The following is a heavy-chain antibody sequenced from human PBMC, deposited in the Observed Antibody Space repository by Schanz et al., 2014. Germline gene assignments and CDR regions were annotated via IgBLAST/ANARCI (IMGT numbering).Heavy chain of an antibody. CDR3: ARAKRFGDMDV. Sequence: QVQLVQSGAEVKKPGASVKVSCKASGYTLSAYSLHWVRQAPGQGLEWMGIVNPSVRGTHFAREFQGRVTMTRDTSTSTAYMELRNLRSDDTAVYYCARAKRFGDMDVWGQGTTVTVSS. D-gene: IGHD3-10*01. J-gene: IGHJ6*02. CDR1: GYTLSAYS. V-gene: IGHV1-46*01. CDR2: VNPSVRGT.